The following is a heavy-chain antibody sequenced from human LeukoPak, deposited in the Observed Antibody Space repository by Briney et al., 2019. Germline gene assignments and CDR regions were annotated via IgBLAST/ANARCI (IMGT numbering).Heavy chain of an antibody. CDR1: GFTFSSYA. D-gene: IGHD3-22*01. J-gene: IGHJ4*02. CDR2: INHSGST. CDR3: ARGSRWEDYYDSSGYYYSFDY. V-gene: IGHV4-34*01. Sequence: PGGSLGLSCAASGFTFSSYAMSWVRQAPGKGLEWIGEINHSGSTNYNPSLKSRVTISVDTSKNQFSLKLSSVTAADTAVYYCARGSRWEDYYDSSGYYYSFDYWGQGTLVTVSS.